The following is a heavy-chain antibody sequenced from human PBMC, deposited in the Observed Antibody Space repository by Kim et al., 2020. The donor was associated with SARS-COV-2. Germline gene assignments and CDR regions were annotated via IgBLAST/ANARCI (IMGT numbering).Heavy chain of an antibody. D-gene: IGHD5-12*01. Sequence: GGSLRLSCAASGFTFSRHEMNWVRQAPGKRLEWVSFINENGRTIYYADSVKGRFTISRDNAKSSLYLQMNSLRAEDTAVYYCARGRSVDPYWGQGTLVTVSS. CDR3: ARGRSVDPY. V-gene: IGHV3-48*03. CDR1: GFTFSRHE. J-gene: IGHJ4*02. CDR2: INENGRTI.